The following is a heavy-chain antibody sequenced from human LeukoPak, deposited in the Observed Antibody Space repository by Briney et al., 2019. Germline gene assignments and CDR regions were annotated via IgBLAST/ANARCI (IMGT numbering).Heavy chain of an antibody. CDR3: AIGYCSGGSCLSLFDY. V-gene: IGHV1-2*02. Sequence: ASVKVSCKASGYTFTGYYLHWVRQAPGQGLEWMGWINPNSGGTNYAQKFQGSVTMTRDTSITTAYMELSRLRSDDTAVYYCAIGYCSGGSCLSLFDYWGQGTQVTVSS. D-gene: IGHD2-15*01. J-gene: IGHJ4*02. CDR1: GYTFTGYY. CDR2: INPNSGGT.